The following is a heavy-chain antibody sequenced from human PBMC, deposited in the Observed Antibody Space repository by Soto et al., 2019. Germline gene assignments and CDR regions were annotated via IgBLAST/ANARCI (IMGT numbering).Heavy chain of an antibody. V-gene: IGHV1-69*02. Sequence: ASVKLSCKASGGTFSSYTSSWGRQAPGQGLEWMGRIIPILGIANYAQKFQGRVTITADKSTSTAYMELSSLRSEDTAVYYCADSSGWFYFDYWGQGTLVTVS. CDR1: GGTFSSYT. CDR2: IIPILGIA. CDR3: ADSSGWFYFDY. J-gene: IGHJ4*02. D-gene: IGHD6-19*01.